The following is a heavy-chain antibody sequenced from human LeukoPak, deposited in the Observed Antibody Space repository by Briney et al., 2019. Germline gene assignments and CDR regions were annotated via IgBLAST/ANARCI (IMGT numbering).Heavy chain of an antibody. CDR1: GFTFSSYG. CDR3: ARGYCSNGVCYAPIDY. CDR2: IRYDGSNK. Sequence: GGSLRLSCAASGFTFSSYGMHWVRQAPGKGLEWVAFIRYDGSNKYYADSVKGRFTISRDNVKNSLYLQMNSLRVEDTAVYYCARGYCSNGVCYAPIDYWGQGTLVTVSS. J-gene: IGHJ4*02. D-gene: IGHD2-8*01. V-gene: IGHV3-30*02.